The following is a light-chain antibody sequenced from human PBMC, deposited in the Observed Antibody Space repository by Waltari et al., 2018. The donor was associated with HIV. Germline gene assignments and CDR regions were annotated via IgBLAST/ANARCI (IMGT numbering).Light chain of an antibody. V-gene: IGKV4-1*01. CDR2: WAS. Sequence: DIVMTQSPESLAVSLGERASITCRSSQSILNTSNKKNYLAWYQVKPGQAPRLLIYWASTRESGCPGRFSGSASGTDFTLTITSLQAEDVATYYCQQYFGIPLTFGGGTKV. J-gene: IGKJ4*01. CDR3: QQYFGIPLT. CDR1: QSILNTSNKKNY.